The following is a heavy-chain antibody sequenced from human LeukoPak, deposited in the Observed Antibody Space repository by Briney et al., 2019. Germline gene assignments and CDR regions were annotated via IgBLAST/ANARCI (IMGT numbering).Heavy chain of an antibody. CDR1: GFTFTSYA. J-gene: IGHJ5*02. CDR3: AKGKISITSPNWFDP. Sequence: GGSLRLSCAASGFTFTSYAMSWVRQAPGKGLEWVSGISGSGDSTYYADSVKGRLTISRDNSKNTLYLQMNSLRAEDTAIYHCAKGKISITSPNWFDPWGQGTLVTVSS. D-gene: IGHD2-2*01. V-gene: IGHV3-23*01. CDR2: ISGSGDST.